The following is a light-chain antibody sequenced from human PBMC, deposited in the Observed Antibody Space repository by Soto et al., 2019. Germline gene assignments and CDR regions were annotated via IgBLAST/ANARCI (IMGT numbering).Light chain of an antibody. CDR1: SSNIGAGYD. J-gene: IGLJ2*01. CDR3: ASWDDNLSGVV. V-gene: IGLV1-40*01. Sequence: QSVLTQPPSVSGAPGQRVTISCTGSSSNIGAGYDVHWYQQLPGTAPKLLIYGNNNRPSGVPDRFSGSKSGTSASLAITGLQAEDEADYYCASWDDNLSGVVFGGGTKLTVL. CDR2: GNN.